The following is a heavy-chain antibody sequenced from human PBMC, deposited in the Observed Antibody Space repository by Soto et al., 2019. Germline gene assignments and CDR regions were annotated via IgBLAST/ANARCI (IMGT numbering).Heavy chain of an antibody. D-gene: IGHD3-22*01. CDR2: ISGSGGST. Sequence: HPGGSLRLSCAASGFTFSSYAMSWVRQAPGKGLEWVSAISGSGGSTYYADSVKGRFTISRDNSEKTLYLQMNSLRAEDTATYFCATAYYDSRGFQDRWGQGTLVTVSS. V-gene: IGHV3-23*01. J-gene: IGHJ5*02. CDR3: ATAYYDSRGFQDR. CDR1: GFTFSSYA.